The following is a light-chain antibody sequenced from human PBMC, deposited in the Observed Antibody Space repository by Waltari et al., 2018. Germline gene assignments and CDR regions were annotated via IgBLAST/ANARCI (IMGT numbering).Light chain of an antibody. CDR2: RAS. V-gene: IGKV3-20*01. CDR1: EMIVSNY. J-gene: IGKJ3*01. Sequence: EIVLTQSPGTLSVSPGERATLSCRASEMIVSNYLAWYQQRPGQAPSLLIYRASSRATGIPDRFSGSGSVTDFTLTIDRVEPEDFAVYHCQQYASLPGTFGPGTKVDFK. CDR3: QQYASLPGT.